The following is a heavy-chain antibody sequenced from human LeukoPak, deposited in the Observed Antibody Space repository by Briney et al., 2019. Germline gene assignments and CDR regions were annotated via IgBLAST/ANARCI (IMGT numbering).Heavy chain of an antibody. CDR1: GYSFSIYS. Sequence: GESLKISCKGSGYSFSIYSIGWVRQMPGKGLEWMGIIYPGDPDTRHSPSFQGQVTISADKSINTAYLQWSSLKASDTAMYFCARHFGDLSTLDSWGQGTLVTVSS. CDR2: IYPGDPDT. J-gene: IGHJ4*02. V-gene: IGHV5-51*01. CDR3: ARHFGDLSTLDS. D-gene: IGHD3-16*02.